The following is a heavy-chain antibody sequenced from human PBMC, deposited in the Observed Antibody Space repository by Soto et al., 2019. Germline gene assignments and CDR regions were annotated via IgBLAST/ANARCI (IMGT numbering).Heavy chain of an antibody. Sequence: ASVKVSCKASAGTFSSYAISWVRQAPGQGLEWMGGIIPIFGTANYAQKFQGRVTITADEATSTAYMELSSLRSEDTAVYYCARDLRFLEWLLTHDYYYYGMDVWGQGTTVTVSS. CDR2: IIPIFGTA. J-gene: IGHJ6*02. CDR3: ARDLRFLEWLLTHDYYYYGMDV. CDR1: AGTFSSYA. D-gene: IGHD3-3*01. V-gene: IGHV1-69*13.